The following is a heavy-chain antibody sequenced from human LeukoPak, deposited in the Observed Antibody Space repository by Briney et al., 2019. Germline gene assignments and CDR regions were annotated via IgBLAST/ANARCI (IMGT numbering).Heavy chain of an antibody. Sequence: SVKVSCKASGGTSSSYAISWVRQAPGQGLEWMGGIIPIFGTANYAQKFQGRVTITADESTSTAYMELSSLRSEDTAVYYCASWASGDAFDIWGQGTMVTVSS. CDR3: ASWASGDAFDI. J-gene: IGHJ3*02. CDR1: GGTSSSYA. CDR2: IIPIFGTA. V-gene: IGHV1-69*13. D-gene: IGHD3-16*01.